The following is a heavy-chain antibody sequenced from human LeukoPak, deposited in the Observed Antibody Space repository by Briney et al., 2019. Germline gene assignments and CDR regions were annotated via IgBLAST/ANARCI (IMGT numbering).Heavy chain of an antibody. CDR2: INHSGST. CDR1: GGSFSGYY. V-gene: IGHV4-34*01. D-gene: IGHD6-6*01. Sequence: SETLSLTCAVYGGSFSGYYWSWIRQPPGKWLEWIGEINHSGSTNHNPSLKTRVTISVDTSKNQFSLKLSSVTAADTAVYYGATGRRRPPYRSSWVLRYVAPDYWGQGTLVTVSS. CDR3: ATGRRRPPYRSSWVLRYVAPDY. J-gene: IGHJ4*02.